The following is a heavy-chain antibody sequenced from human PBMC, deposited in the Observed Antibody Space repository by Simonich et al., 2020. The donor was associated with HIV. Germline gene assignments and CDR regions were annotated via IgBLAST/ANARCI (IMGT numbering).Heavy chain of an antibody. CDR1: GGSFSGYF. CDR3: ARLDYNYGLDN. Sequence: QVQLQQWGAGLLKPSETLSLTCAVYGGSFSGYFWTWIRQPPGKGLVWFGEINHSGSTNYNPSLKSRVTKSVDTSKNQFSLKLSSVTAADTAVYYCARLDYNYGLDNWGQGTLVTVSS. CDR2: INHSGST. V-gene: IGHV4-34*01. D-gene: IGHD5-18*01. J-gene: IGHJ4*02.